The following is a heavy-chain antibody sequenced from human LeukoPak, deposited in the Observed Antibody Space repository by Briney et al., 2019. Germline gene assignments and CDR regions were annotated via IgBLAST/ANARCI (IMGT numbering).Heavy chain of an antibody. V-gene: IGHV3-23*01. CDR1: XXXXSSYA. CDR3: AKDYDFWSGYYFDY. D-gene: IGHD3-3*01. J-gene: IGHJ4*02. Sequence: GGSLRLSCAASXXXXSSYAMSWVRQXXXXXXXXXXAISGSGGSTYYADSVKGRFTISRDNSKNTLYLQMNSLRAEDTAVYYCAKDYDFWSGYYFDYWGQGTLVTVSS. CDR2: ISGSGGST.